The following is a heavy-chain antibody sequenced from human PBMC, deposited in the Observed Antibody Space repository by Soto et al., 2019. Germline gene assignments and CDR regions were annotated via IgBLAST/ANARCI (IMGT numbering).Heavy chain of an antibody. J-gene: IGHJ4*02. V-gene: IGHV1-8*01. CDR2: INPNSGNI. CDR1: GNTXSSYD. Sequence: SXKVSCKASGNTXSSYDSHLVRQATGHGLEWMGWINPNSGNICYAQKFQGRVTMTRDTAIRTAYMEVSRLRSDDTAVYYCARGRASGSYYLLDYWGQGTLGTVS. CDR3: ARGRASGSYYLLDY. D-gene: IGHD3-10*01.